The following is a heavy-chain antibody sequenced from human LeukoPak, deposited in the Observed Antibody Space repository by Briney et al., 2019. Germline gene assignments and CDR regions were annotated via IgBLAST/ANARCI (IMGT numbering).Heavy chain of an antibody. J-gene: IGHJ4*02. CDR3: ATETMGRLLFLFDF. D-gene: IGHD1-26*01. CDR2: LNANSGGT. V-gene: IGHV1-2*02. Sequence: ASVKVSCKTSGYTFTAYYIHWVRQAPGQGLEWVGWLNANSGGTKFGRNFQGRVTMTGDTSISTAYMQLSSLTSDDTAIYFCATETMGRLLFLFDFWGQRTLVTVSS. CDR1: GYTFTAYY.